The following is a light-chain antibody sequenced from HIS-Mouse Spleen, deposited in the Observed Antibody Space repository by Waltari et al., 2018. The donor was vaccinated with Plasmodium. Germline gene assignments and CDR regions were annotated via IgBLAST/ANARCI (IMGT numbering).Light chain of an antibody. CDR1: SSDVGGYNY. J-gene: IGLJ1*01. V-gene: IGLV2-14*01. CDR3: SSYTSSSTLV. Sequence: QSALTQPASVSGSPGQSITISCTGTSSDVGGYNYVSWYQQHPGKAPKLMIYEVSNRTSGVSNRFSGSKSGITASLTISGLQAEDEADYYCSSYTSSSTLVFGTGTKVTVL. CDR2: EVS.